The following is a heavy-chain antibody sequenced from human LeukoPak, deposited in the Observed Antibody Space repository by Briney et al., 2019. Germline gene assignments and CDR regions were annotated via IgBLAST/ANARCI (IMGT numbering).Heavy chain of an antibody. CDR3: ARGPDGDKTFDY. CDR1: GGSFSGYY. D-gene: IGHD4-17*01. J-gene: IGHJ4*02. Sequence: SETLSPTCAVYGGSFSGYYWSWIRQPPGKGLEWIGEINHSGSTNYNPSLKSRVTISVDTSKNQFSLKLSSVTAADTAVYYCARGPDGDKTFDYWGQGTLVTVSS. V-gene: IGHV4-34*01. CDR2: INHSGST.